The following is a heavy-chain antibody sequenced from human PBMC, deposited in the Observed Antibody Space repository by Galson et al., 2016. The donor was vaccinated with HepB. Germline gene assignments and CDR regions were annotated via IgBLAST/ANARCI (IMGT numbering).Heavy chain of an antibody. V-gene: IGHV4/OR15-8*01. CDR2: ISQSGSP. D-gene: IGHD5-18*01. CDR3: ARTHTDTHYYGMDV. Sequence: SETLSLTCDVSGGSISSSNWWSWVRQSPGKGLLWIGEISQSGSPNYNPSLKSRVSMSVDKPKNQFSLRLSSVTAADTAVYYCARTHTDTHYYGMDVWAKGPRSPSP. J-gene: IGHJ6*02. CDR1: GGSISSSNW.